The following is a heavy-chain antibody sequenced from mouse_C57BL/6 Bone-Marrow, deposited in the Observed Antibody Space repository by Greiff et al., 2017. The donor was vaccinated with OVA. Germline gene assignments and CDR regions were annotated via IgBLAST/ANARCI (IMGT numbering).Heavy chain of an antibody. V-gene: IGHV1-26*01. CDR2: INPNNGGT. J-gene: IGHJ3*01. CDR1: GYTFTDYY. Sequence: VQLQQSGPELVKPGASVKISCKASGYTFTDYYMNWVKQSHGKSLEWIGDINPNNGGTSYNQKFKGKATLTVDKSSSTAYMELRSLTSEDSAVYYCARSSVEAWFAYWGQGTLVTVSA. D-gene: IGHD1-1*01. CDR3: ARSSVEAWFAY.